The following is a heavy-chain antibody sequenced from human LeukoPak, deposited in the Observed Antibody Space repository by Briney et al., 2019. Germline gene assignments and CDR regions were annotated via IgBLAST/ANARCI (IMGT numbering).Heavy chain of an antibody. D-gene: IGHD2-15*01. V-gene: IGHV3-33*01. CDR2: IWYDGSNK. Sequence: PGRSLRLSCAASGFTFSSYGMHWVRQAPGNGLEWVAVIWYDGSNKYYADSVKGRFTISRDNSKNTLYLQMNSLRAEDTAVYYCARDSGGNENYFDYWGQGTLVTVSS. CDR3: ARDSGGNENYFDY. CDR1: GFTFSSYG. J-gene: IGHJ4*02.